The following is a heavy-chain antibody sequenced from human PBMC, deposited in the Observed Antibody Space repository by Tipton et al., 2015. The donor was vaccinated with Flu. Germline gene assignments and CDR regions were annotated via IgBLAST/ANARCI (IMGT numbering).Heavy chain of an antibody. V-gene: IGHV3-21*01. CDR1: GFTFSSYS. CDR2: ISSSSSYI. Sequence: AASGFTFSSYSMNWVRQAPGKGLEWVSSISSSSSYIYYADSVKGRFTISRDNAKNSLYLQMNSLRAEDTAVYYCARDEPSSGWSTYAYYYYYGMDVWGQGTTVTVSS. CDR3: ARDEPSSGWSTYAYYYYYGMDV. J-gene: IGHJ6*02. D-gene: IGHD6-19*01.